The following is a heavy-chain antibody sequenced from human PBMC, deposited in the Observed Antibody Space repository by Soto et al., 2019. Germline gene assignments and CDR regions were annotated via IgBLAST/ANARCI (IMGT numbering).Heavy chain of an antibody. Sequence: ASVKVSCKASGFTFTSSAAQWVRQARGQRLEWIGWIVVGSGNTNYAQKFQERVTITRDMSISTAYMELSSLRSEDTAVYYCAVAGVEQFDYWGQGTLVT. CDR3: AVAGVEQFDY. CDR1: GFTFTSSA. CDR2: IVVGSGNT. J-gene: IGHJ4*02. D-gene: IGHD6-19*01. V-gene: IGHV1-58*01.